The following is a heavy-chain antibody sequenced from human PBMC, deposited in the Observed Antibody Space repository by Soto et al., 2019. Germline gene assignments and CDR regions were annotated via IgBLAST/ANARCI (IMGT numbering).Heavy chain of an antibody. J-gene: IGHJ3*02. D-gene: IGHD3-9*01. V-gene: IGHV3-48*01. Sequence: PGGSLRLSCAASGFTFSSYSMNWVRQAPGKGLEWVSYISSSSSTIYYADSVKGRFTISRDNAKNSLYLQMNSLRAEDTAVYYCVREILTRYSHDAGDISGQGTMLTVSS. CDR3: VREILTRYSHDAGDI. CDR2: ISSSSSTI. CDR1: GFTFSSYS.